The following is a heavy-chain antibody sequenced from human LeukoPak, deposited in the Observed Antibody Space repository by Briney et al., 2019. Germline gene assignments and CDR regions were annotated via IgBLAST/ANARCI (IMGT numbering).Heavy chain of an antibody. J-gene: IGHJ4*02. Sequence: GGSLRLSCTASGFTFSSYSMSWVRQGPGTGLEWVSAISGSGDTTFYADSVKGRFTISRDNSKKTLYLQVNSLRAEGTAVYFCAKELTTERTPGVDSWGQGTLVTVSS. D-gene: IGHD4-17*01. V-gene: IGHV3-23*01. CDR2: ISGSGDTT. CDR1: GFTFSSYS. CDR3: AKELTTERTPGVDS.